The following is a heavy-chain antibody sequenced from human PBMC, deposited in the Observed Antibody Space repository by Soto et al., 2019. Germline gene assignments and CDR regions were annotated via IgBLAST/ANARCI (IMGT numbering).Heavy chain of an antibody. V-gene: IGHV3-23*01. CDR1: GFTFSSYA. CDR3: AKVMYGDYDPFDY. D-gene: IGHD4-17*01. CDR2: TSGSGGST. J-gene: IGHJ4*02. Sequence: EVQLLESGGGLVQPGGSLRLSCAASGFTFSSYAMSWVRQAPGKGLEWVSATSGSGGSTSYADSVKGRFTISRDNSKNTLHLQMNSLRAEDTAVYYCAKVMYGDYDPFDYWGQGTLVTVSS.